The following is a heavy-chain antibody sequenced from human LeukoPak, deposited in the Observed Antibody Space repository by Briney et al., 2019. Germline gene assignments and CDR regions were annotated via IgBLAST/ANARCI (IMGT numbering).Heavy chain of an antibody. CDR3: ARGRGALYYDSSGYYSYYFDY. J-gene: IGHJ4*02. CDR2: IGTAGDT. D-gene: IGHD3-22*01. V-gene: IGHV3-13*04. Sequence: GGSLRLSCAASGFSFSSYDMHWVRQATGKGLEWVSGIGTAGDTYYAGSVKGRLTISRENAKDSLYLQMNSLGAGDTAVYYCARGRGALYYDSSGYYSYYFDYRGQGTLVTVSS. CDR1: GFSFSSYD.